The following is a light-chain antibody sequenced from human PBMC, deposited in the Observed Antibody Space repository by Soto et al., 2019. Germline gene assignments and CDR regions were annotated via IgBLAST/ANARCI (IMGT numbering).Light chain of an antibody. CDR1: SSDVGSYNL. Sequence: QSALTQPASVSGSPGQSITISCTGPSSDVGSYNLVSWYQQYPGKAPKLIIFEVFKRPSGVSHRFSVSKSGNTASLTISGLQAEDEANYYCCSYAGRATYVFGGGTKVTVL. CDR3: CSYAGRATYV. CDR2: EVF. J-gene: IGLJ1*01. V-gene: IGLV2-23*02.